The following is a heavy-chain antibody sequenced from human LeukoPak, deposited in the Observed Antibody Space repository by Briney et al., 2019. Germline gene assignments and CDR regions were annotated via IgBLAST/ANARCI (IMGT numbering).Heavy chain of an antibody. V-gene: IGHV1-18*01. CDR2: ISAYNGNT. CDR1: GYTFTSYG. CDR3: ARDTVRVGLRFLEWLLPFDY. Sequence: ASVKVSCKASGYTFTSYGISWVRQAPGQGLEWMGWISAYNGNTNYAQKLQGRVTMTTDTSTSTAYMELRSLRSDDTAVYYCARDTVRVGLRFLEWLLPFDYWGQGTLVTVSS. J-gene: IGHJ4*02. D-gene: IGHD3-3*01.